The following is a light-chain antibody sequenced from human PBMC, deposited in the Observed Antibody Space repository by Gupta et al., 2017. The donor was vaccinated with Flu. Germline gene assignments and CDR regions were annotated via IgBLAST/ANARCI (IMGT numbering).Light chain of an antibody. CDR1: QSITNY. CDR3: QQSNSTPVT. Sequence: DIQLTQSSSSLPASVRDRLTITCRASQSITNYLNWYQQKAGKAPNLLIYTASRVQSGLPSRFSGIGSGTDFTLTISRLQPEDFATYSCQQSNSTPVTFGGGTKLEIK. V-gene: IGKV1-39*01. J-gene: IGKJ4*01. CDR2: TAS.